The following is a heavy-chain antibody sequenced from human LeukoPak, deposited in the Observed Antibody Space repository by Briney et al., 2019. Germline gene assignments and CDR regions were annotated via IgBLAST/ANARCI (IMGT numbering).Heavy chain of an antibody. CDR3: AGGYSYGSGDDAFDI. V-gene: IGHV4-59*01. J-gene: IGHJ3*02. CDR2: IYYSGST. CDR1: GGSISSYY. Sequence: SETLSLTCTVSGGSISSYYWSWIRQPPGKGLEWIGYIYYSGSTNYNPSLKSRVTISVDTSKNQFSLKLSSVTAADTAVYYCAGGYSYGSGDDAFDIWGQGTMVTVSS. D-gene: IGHD5-18*01.